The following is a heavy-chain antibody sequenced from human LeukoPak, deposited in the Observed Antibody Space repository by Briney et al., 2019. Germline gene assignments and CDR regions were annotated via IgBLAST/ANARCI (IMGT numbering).Heavy chain of an antibody. CDR2: LDPEDGET. J-gene: IGHJ4*02. V-gene: IGHV1-24*01. D-gene: IGHD3-9*01. CDR1: GNTLTELS. Sequence: ASVKVSCKGSGNTLTELSMHWVRQAPGKGLEWMGGLDPEDGETIYAQKFQGRVTMTEDTSTATAYMELSSLRSEDTAVYYCATVGGLDILTGYPRDYWGQGTLVTVSS. CDR3: ATVGGLDILTGYPRDY.